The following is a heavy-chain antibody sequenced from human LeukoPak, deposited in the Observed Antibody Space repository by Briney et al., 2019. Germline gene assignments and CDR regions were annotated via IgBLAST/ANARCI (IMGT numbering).Heavy chain of an antibody. CDR1: GGTFSSYA. Sequence: SVKVSCTASGGTFSSYAISWVRQAPGQGLEWMGGIIPIFGTANYAQKFQGRVTITADESTSTAYMELSSLRSEDTAVYYCARDSGYDYVWGSYRYLPDAFDIWGQGTMVTVSS. CDR3: ARDSGYDYVWGSYRYLPDAFDI. CDR2: IIPIFGTA. D-gene: IGHD3-16*02. V-gene: IGHV1-69*13. J-gene: IGHJ3*02.